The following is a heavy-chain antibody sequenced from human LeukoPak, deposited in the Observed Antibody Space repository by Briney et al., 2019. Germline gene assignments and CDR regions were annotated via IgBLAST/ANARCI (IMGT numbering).Heavy chain of an antibody. CDR2: IFASGST. J-gene: IGHJ4*02. Sequence: SETLSLTCTVSGGSISNYYWSWIRQPAGKGLEWIGRIFASGSTDYNPSLESRVTMSVDTSKNQFSLNLSSVTTADTAVYYCARGSVPATIWGQGTLVTVSS. V-gene: IGHV4-4*07. CDR1: GGSISNYY. D-gene: IGHD2-2*01. CDR3: ARGSVPATI.